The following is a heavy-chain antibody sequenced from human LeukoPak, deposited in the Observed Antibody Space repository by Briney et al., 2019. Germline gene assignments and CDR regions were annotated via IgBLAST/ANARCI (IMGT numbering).Heavy chain of an antibody. CDR1: GFTFSSYA. J-gene: IGHJ4*02. CDR2: ISYDGSNK. V-gene: IGHV3-30-3*01. Sequence: GRSLRLSCAASGFTFSSYAMHWVRQAPGKGLEWVAVISYDGSNKYYADSVKGRFTISRDNSKNTLYLQMNSLRAEDTAVYYCTRYFYDSSGYWTHLDYWGRGTLVTVSS. CDR3: TRYFYDSSGYWTHLDY. D-gene: IGHD3-22*01.